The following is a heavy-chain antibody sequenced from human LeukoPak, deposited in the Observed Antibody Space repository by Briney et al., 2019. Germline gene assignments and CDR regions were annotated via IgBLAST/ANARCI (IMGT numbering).Heavy chain of an antibody. D-gene: IGHD3-10*01. CDR2: INPNSGGT. Sequence: ASVKVSCKASGYTFTGYYMHWVRQAPGQGLEWMGWINPNSGGTNYAQKFQGRVTMTRDTSISTAYMELGRLRSDDTAVYYCATXXXXGSGSYLDAFDIWGQGTMVTVSS. J-gene: IGHJ3*02. CDR3: ATXXXXGSGSYLDAFDI. CDR1: GYTFTGYY. V-gene: IGHV1-2*02.